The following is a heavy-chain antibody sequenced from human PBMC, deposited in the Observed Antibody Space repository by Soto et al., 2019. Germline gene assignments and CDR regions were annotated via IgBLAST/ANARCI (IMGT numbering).Heavy chain of an antibody. Sequence: EVQLVESGGGLVKPGGSLRLSCAASGFTFSSYSMNWVRQAPGKGLEWVSSISSSSSYIYYADSVKGRFTISRDNAKNSMYLQMNSLRAEDTAVYYCARANYDFWSGYAPGLYFDLWGRGTLVTVSS. CDR3: ARANYDFWSGYAPGLYFDL. CDR1: GFTFSSYS. CDR2: ISSSSSYI. D-gene: IGHD3-3*01. J-gene: IGHJ2*01. V-gene: IGHV3-21*01.